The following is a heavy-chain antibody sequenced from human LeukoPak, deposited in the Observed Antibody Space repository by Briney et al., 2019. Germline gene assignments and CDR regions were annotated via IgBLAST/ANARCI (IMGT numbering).Heavy chain of an antibody. CDR3: ARDDARADNAFDL. CDR2: ILADGSDK. V-gene: IGHV3-33*01. CDR1: GFTFRSHA. J-gene: IGHJ3*01. Sequence: GMSLRLSCAASGFTFRSHAMQWVRQAPRKGLEWMAVILADGSDKKYADSVKGRFTISRDNSKNTLFLQMNSLRVEDTAVYYCARDDARADNAFDLWGQGTTVTVSS. D-gene: IGHD2-15*01.